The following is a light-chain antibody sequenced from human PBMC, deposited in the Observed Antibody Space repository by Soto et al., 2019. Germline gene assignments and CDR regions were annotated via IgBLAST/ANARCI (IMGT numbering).Light chain of an antibody. CDR1: QIISSH. CDR2: DAS. Sequence: TLSLSPGERATLSCRASQIISSHLDWYQQKPGQAPRLLIYDASTRATGIPARFSGSGSGTEFTLTISSLQSEDFAVYYCQQYHKWPLTFGGGTKVDIK. V-gene: IGKV3-15*01. CDR3: QQYHKWPLT. J-gene: IGKJ4*01.